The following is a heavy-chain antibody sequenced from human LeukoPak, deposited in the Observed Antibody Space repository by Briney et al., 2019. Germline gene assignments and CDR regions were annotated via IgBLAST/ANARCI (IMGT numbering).Heavy chain of an antibody. CDR1: GGSFSSGSYY. V-gene: IGHV4-61*01. D-gene: IGHD6-13*01. CDR2: IYYSGST. CDR3: ARGDRLYSSSWYSDAFDI. Sequence: SETLSLTCTVSGGSFSSGSYYWSWIRQPPGKGLEWIGYIYYSGSTNYNPSLKCRVTISVDTSKNQFSLKLSSVTAADTAVYYCARGDRLYSSSWYSDAFDIWGQGTMVTVSS. J-gene: IGHJ3*02.